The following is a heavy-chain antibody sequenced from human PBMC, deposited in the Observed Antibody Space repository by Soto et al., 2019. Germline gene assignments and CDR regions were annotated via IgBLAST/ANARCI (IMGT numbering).Heavy chain of an antibody. Sequence: GGSLRLSCAASGFTFSSYGMHWVRQAPGKGLEWVAVISYDGSNKNYVDSVKGRFTISRDNSKNTLYLQMNSLRAEDTAVYYCAKDLQYYDILTGYEPANYYYYGMDVWGQGTTVTVSS. J-gene: IGHJ6*02. CDR1: GFTFSSYG. D-gene: IGHD3-9*01. CDR2: ISYDGSNK. V-gene: IGHV3-30*18. CDR3: AKDLQYYDILTGYEPANYYYYGMDV.